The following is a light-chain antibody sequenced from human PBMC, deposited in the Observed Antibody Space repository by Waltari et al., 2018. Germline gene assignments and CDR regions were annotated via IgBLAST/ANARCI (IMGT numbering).Light chain of an antibody. CDR3: QQYDSFWT. J-gene: IGKJ1*01. CDR1: ESISNW. Sequence: DIQMTQSPSTLSASVGDRVTITCRASESISNWLAWYQQNPGKARKVLIHKASSSEGGVPSRFSGSGSATEFTLTSGNLQPDDFATYYCQQYDSFWTFGQGTKVEIK. CDR2: KAS. V-gene: IGKV1-5*03.